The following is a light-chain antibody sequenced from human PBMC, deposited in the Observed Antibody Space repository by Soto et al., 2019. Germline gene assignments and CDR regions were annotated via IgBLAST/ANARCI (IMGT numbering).Light chain of an antibody. CDR1: QSITTY. V-gene: IGKV1-39*01. CDR2: AAS. J-gene: IGKJ5*01. CDR3: QQGSSTRWT. Sequence: DIQITQSPSSLSASVGDRVTITCRASQSITTYLNWYQQKPGKAPKLLIYAASSLQSGVPSRFSGSGSGTDFTLTISSLQPEDFATYYCQQGSSTRWTFGQGTRLEIK.